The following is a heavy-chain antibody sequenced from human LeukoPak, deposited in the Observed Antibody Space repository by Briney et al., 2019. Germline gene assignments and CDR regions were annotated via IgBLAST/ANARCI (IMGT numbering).Heavy chain of an antibody. Sequence: GASVKVSCKASGYTFTSYYMHWVRQAPGQGLEWMGIINPSGGSTSYAQKFQGRVTMTTDTSTSTAYMELRSLRSDDTAVYYCARDDERYCSGGSCYSISSRDGMDVWGQGTTVTVSS. CDR2: INPSGGST. J-gene: IGHJ6*02. CDR1: GYTFTSYY. D-gene: IGHD2-15*01. V-gene: IGHV1-46*01. CDR3: ARDDERYCSGGSCYSISSRDGMDV.